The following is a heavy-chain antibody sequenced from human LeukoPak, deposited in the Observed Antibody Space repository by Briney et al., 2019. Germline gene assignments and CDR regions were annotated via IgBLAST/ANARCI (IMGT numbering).Heavy chain of an antibody. D-gene: IGHD3-16*02. Sequence: GGSLRLSCAASGFTFSSYDMHWVRQATGKGLEWVSAIGTAGDTYYPGSVKGRFTISRENAKNSLYLQMNSLRAGDTAVYYCARGERFGGVIETSDFDYWGQGTLVTVSS. CDR2: IGTAGDT. CDR3: ARGERFGGVIETSDFDY. V-gene: IGHV3-13*04. CDR1: GFTFSSYD. J-gene: IGHJ4*02.